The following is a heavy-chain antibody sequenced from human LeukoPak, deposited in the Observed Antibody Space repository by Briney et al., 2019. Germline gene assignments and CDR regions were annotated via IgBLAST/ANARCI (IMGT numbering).Heavy chain of an antibody. J-gene: IGHJ4*02. V-gene: IGHV1-69*13. Sequence: SVKVSCKASGGTFSSYAISWVRQAPGQGLEWMGGIIPIVGTANYAQKFQGRVTITADESTSTAYMELSSLRSEDTAVYYCARSSRDIVVVPKFDYWGQGTLVTVSS. CDR3: ARSSRDIVVVPKFDY. D-gene: IGHD2-2*01. CDR2: IIPIVGTA. CDR1: GGTFSSYA.